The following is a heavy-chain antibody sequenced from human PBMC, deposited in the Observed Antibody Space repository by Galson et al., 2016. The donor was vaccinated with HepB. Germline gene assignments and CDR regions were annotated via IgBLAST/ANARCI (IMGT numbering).Heavy chain of an antibody. J-gene: IGHJ3*01. Sequence: SLRLSCAASGFTFSTYAMTWVRQAPGTGLERVSSVTGSGSRTYYADSVKGRLTISRDNSKNTLYLQMNSLRAEDTAVYYCARDPNGDYFGAFDFWGQGTMVTVSS. D-gene: IGHD4-17*01. V-gene: IGHV3-23*01. CDR3: ARDPNGDYFGAFDF. CDR2: VTGSGSRT. CDR1: GFTFSTYA.